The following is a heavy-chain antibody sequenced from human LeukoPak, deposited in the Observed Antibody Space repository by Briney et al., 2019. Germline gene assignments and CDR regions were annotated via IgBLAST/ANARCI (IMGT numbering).Heavy chain of an antibody. CDR2: ISWNSGSL. CDR3: AKDVGGRYCSGTSCYFFDY. J-gene: IGHJ4*02. V-gene: IGHV3-9*01. CDR1: GFTFDDYA. Sequence: PGGSLRLSCAASGFTFDDYAMHWVRQAPGKGLEWVSGISWNSGSLGYADSVKGRFTISRDNAKNSLYLQMNSLRAEDSALYYCAKDVGGRYCSGTSCYFFDYWGQGTLVTVSS. D-gene: IGHD2-2*01.